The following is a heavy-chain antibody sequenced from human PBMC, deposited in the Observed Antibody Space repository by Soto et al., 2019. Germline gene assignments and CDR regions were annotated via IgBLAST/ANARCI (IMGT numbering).Heavy chain of an antibody. J-gene: IGHJ6*02. CDR1: GYTFTSYG. CDR3: AVYGSGSYFAYPYYYYGMDV. V-gene: IGHV1-69*13. Sequence: ASVKVSCKASGYTFTSYGISWVRQAPGQGLEWMGGIIPIFGTANYAQKFQGRVTITADESTSTAYMELSSLRSEDTAVYYCAVYGSGSYFAYPYYYYGMDVWGQGTTVTVS. D-gene: IGHD3-10*01. CDR2: IIPIFGTA.